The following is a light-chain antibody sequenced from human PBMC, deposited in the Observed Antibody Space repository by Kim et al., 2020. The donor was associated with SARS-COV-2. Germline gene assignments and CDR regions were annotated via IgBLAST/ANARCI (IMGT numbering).Light chain of an antibody. Sequence: DIQMTQSPSSLSASVGDRVTITCRASQDIHISLNWYQQKPGKAPKILIYDASNLVAGVPFRFSGSGSGTQFTFTISRLQPEDIATYYCQQYGHLITFGQGTRLEIK. V-gene: IGKV1-33*01. CDR1: QDIHIS. J-gene: IGKJ5*01. CDR3: QQYGHLIT. CDR2: DAS.